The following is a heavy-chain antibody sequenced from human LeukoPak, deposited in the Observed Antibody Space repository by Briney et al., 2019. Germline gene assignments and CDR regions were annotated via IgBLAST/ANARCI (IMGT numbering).Heavy chain of an antibody. CDR3: CSGGSCYY. D-gene: IGHD2-15*01. CDR1: GFTFSNYA. CDR2: ISASGVTT. J-gene: IGHJ4*02. V-gene: IGHV3-23*01. Sequence: GGSLRLSCTASGFTFSNYAMSWVRQAPGKGLEWVAEISASGVTTYYADSVRGRFTISRDNSKNTLYLQMNSLRADDTAIYYSCSGGSCYYWGQGTLVTVSS.